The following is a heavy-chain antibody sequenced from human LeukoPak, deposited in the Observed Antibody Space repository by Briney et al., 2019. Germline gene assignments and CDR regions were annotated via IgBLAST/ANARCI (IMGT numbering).Heavy chain of an antibody. CDR1: GDSVSTTIYY. V-gene: IGHV4-39*07. J-gene: IGHJ3*02. Sequence: SETLSLTCTVSGDSVSTTIYYCGWIRQPPGRGLECIGSIYYTGSPYYNPSHKSRATILVDTSRNQFSLKLSSVTAADTAVYYCARIYPIIGYCSSTSCPASFDIWGQGTMVTVSS. CDR3: ARIYPIIGYCSSTSCPASFDI. D-gene: IGHD2-2*01. CDR2: IYYTGSP.